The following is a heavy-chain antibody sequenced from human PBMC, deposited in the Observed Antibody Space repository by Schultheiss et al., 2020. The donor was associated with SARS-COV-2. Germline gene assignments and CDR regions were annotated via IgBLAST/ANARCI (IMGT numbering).Heavy chain of an antibody. CDR2: IYYSGST. J-gene: IGHJ4*02. Sequence: SQTLSLTCTVSGYSISSGYYWGWIRQPPGKGLEWIGSIYYSGSTYYNPSLKSRVTISVDTSKNQFSLKLSSVTAADTAVYYCAREMTTVTTGALFDYWGQGTLVTVSS. CDR3: AREMTTVTTGALFDY. D-gene: IGHD4-17*01. CDR1: GYSISSGYY. V-gene: IGHV4-38-2*02.